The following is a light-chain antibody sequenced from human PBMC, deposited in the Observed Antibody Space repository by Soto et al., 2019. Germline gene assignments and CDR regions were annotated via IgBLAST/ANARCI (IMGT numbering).Light chain of an antibody. V-gene: IGKV1-5*01. CDR1: QRISSW. CDR3: QHYNSYSEA. CDR2: DAS. J-gene: IGKJ1*01. Sequence: DIQMTQSPSTLSASVGDRVTITCRASQRISSWLAWYQQKPGKAPKLPIYDASSLESGVPSRFSGSGSGTEFTLTISSLQPDDFATYYCQHYNSYSEAFGQGTKVDIK.